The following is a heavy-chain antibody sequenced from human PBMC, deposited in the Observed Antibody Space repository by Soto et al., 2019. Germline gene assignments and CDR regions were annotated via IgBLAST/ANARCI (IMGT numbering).Heavy chain of an antibody. D-gene: IGHD2-8*01. Sequence: SETLSLTCTVSGGSISSGGYYWSWIRHHPGKGLAWIGYIYYSGSTYYNPSLKSRVTISVDTSKNQFSLKLSSVTAADTAVYYCARTHSYCTNGVCYIPQYYFDYWGQGTLVTVSS. CDR3: ARTHSYCTNGVCYIPQYYFDY. CDR1: GGSISSGGYY. CDR2: IYYSGST. V-gene: IGHV4-31*03. J-gene: IGHJ4*02.